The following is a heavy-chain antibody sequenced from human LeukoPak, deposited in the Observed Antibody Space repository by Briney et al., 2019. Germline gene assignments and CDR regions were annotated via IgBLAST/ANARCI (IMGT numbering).Heavy chain of an antibody. CDR3: VQERYSYGPFDY. Sequence: PGGSLRLSCAASGFTFSSYGMHWVRQAPGKGLEWVAFIRYDGSNKYYADSVKGRFTISRDNSKNTLYLQMNSLRAEDTAVYYCVQERYSYGPFDYWGQGTLVTVSS. CDR2: IRYDGSNK. D-gene: IGHD5-18*01. CDR1: GFTFSSYG. J-gene: IGHJ4*02. V-gene: IGHV3-30*02.